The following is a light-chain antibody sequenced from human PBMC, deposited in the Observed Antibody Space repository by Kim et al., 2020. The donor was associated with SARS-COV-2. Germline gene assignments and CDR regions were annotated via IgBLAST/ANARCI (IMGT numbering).Light chain of an antibody. V-gene: IGKV3-20*01. CDR1: QSISYYY. J-gene: IGKJ4*01. Sequence: LSPGERATRPCRASQSISYYYLAWYQQKPGQAPRLLIYGTSNRDTGIPDRFSGSGSGTDFTLTISRLEPEDFAVYYCQQYGGSLTFGGGTKVDIK. CDR3: QQYGGSLT. CDR2: GTS.